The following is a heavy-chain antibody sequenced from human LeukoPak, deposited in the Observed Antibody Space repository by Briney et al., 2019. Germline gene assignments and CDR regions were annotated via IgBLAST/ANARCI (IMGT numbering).Heavy chain of an antibody. V-gene: IGHV3-30*02. Sequence: GGSLRLSCAASGFTFSSYGMHWVRQAPGKGLEWVAFIRYDGSNKYYADSVKGRFTISRDNSKNTLYLQMNSLRAEDTAVYYCAKPVFYRSSTSCYFDYWGQGTLVTVSS. CDR1: GFTFSSYG. J-gene: IGHJ4*02. CDR2: IRYDGSNK. CDR3: AKPVFYRSSTSCYFDY. D-gene: IGHD2-2*01.